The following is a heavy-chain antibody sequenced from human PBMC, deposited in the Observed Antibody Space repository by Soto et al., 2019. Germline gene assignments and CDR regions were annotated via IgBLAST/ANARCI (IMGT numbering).Heavy chain of an antibody. D-gene: IGHD5-18*01. CDR3: ARVSERQLWLYFDY. V-gene: IGHV4-31*03. J-gene: IGHJ4*02. Sequence: SETLSLTCTVSGGSISSGGYYWSWIRQHPGKGLEWIGYIYYSGSTYYNPSLKSRVTISVDTSKNQFSLKLSSVTAADTALYYCARVSERQLWLYFDYWGQGTLVTVSS. CDR1: GGSISSGGYY. CDR2: IYYSGST.